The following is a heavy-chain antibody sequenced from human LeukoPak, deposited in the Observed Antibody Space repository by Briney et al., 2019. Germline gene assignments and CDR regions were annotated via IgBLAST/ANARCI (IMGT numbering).Heavy chain of an antibody. CDR1: GFTFKNYV. D-gene: IGHD1-26*01. J-gene: IGHJ4*02. CDR2: IYGSGVSI. Sequence: GGSLRLSCVASGFTFKNYVMNWVRQAPGKGLDWLATIYGSGVSISYADSVKGRFTISRDNSNITLYLQMNSLRAEDTAMYYCAKDLGWELPAEAYWGQGVLVTVSS. CDR3: AKDLGWELPAEAY. V-gene: IGHV3-23*01.